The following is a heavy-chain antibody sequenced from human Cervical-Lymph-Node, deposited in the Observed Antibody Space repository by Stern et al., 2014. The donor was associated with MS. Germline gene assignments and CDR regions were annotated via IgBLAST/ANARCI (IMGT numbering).Heavy chain of an antibody. CDR1: GFTFGNYW. Sequence: EVQLVESGGGLVPPGGSLRLSCAASGFTFGNYWMSWVRSVPGKGLEWVANIKKDGSEKYYVDSVKGRFTISRDNAKNSLYLQMNSLRAEDTAVYYCARVNLDYWGQGTLVTVSS. CDR2: IKKDGSEK. V-gene: IGHV3-7*01. D-gene: IGHD1-14*01. J-gene: IGHJ4*02. CDR3: ARVNLDY.